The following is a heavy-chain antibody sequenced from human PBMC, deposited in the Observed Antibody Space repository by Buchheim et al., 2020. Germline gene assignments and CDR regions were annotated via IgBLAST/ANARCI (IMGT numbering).Heavy chain of an antibody. D-gene: IGHD5-12*01. Sequence: VQLVESGGGLVQPGGSLRLSCAASGFTVSSNYMSWVRQAPGKGLEWVAVISFDGENKYYLDSVKGRFTISRDNSKSTLYLQMTSLRPADTAVYYCATKSGYSYGDDAFDIWGQGT. CDR3: ATKSGYSYGDDAFDI. J-gene: IGHJ3*02. CDR1: GFTVSSNY. CDR2: ISFDGENK. V-gene: IGHV3-30*03.